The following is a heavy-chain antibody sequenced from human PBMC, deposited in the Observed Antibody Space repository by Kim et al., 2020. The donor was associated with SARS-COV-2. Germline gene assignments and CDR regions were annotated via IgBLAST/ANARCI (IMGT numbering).Heavy chain of an antibody. CDR1: GYTFTGYY. V-gene: IGHV1-2*02. CDR2: INPNSGGT. Sequence: VKVSCKASGYTFTGYYMHWVRQAPGQGLEWMGWINPNSGGTNYAQKFQGRVTMTRDTSISTAYMELSRLRSDDTAVYYCARYGSGSYYNPPYNWFDPWGQGTLVTVSS. D-gene: IGHD3-10*01. CDR3: ARYGSGSYYNPPYNWFDP. J-gene: IGHJ5*02.